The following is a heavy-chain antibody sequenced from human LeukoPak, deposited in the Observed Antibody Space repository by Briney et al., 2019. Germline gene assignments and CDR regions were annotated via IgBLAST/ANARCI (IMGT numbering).Heavy chain of an antibody. D-gene: IGHD1-20*01. CDR2: INPNSGGT. Sequence: ASVKVSCKGSGYTFTDYYMHWVRQAPGRGLEWMGWINPNSGGTKYAQKFQCRVTMTRDTSINTAYMELSRLTYDDTAVYYCAGLPRDNWNEPLDYWGQGTLVTVSS. CDR1: GYTFTDYY. J-gene: IGHJ4*02. CDR3: AGLPRDNWNEPLDY. V-gene: IGHV1-2*02.